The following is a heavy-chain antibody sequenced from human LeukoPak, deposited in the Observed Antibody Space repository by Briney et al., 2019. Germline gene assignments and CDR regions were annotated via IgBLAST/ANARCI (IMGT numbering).Heavy chain of an antibody. D-gene: IGHD6-19*01. J-gene: IGHJ5*02. Sequence: GGSLRLSCAASGFTFSSYAMSWVRQAPGKGLEWVSAISGSGGSTYYADSVKGRFTISRDNSENTLYLQMNSLRAEDTAVYYCAKDGGVAGTGRFDPWGQGTLVTVSS. CDR2: ISGSGGST. CDR3: AKDGGVAGTGRFDP. V-gene: IGHV3-23*01. CDR1: GFTFSSYA.